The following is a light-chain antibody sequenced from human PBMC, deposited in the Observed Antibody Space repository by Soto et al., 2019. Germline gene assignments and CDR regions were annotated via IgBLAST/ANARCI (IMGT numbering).Light chain of an antibody. CDR1: QAIGTW. V-gene: IGKV1-12*01. Sequence: DIQMTQSPSSVSASVGDRVTIACRASQAIGTWLAWYQQKPEKAPKLLIYAASSLQTGVPSRFSGSGSGTDFTLTISSLQPEDFATYYCQQADSFPLTLGGGTKVEIK. J-gene: IGKJ4*01. CDR2: AAS. CDR3: QQADSFPLT.